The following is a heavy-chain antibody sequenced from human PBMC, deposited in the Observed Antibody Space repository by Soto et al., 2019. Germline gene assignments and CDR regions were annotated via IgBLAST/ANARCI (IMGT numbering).Heavy chain of an antibody. V-gene: IGHV1-69*04. CDR3: ATSYGSGYRAFDF. D-gene: IGHD3-10*01. J-gene: IGHJ4*02. Sequence: QVQLVQSGAEVKRPGSSVKVSCKASGDTFNFYSINWVRQAPGLGLEWMGRVNPILSMSNYAQRFQGRVTMTADKSTSTAYMDLIGLRSEDTAIYYCATSYGSGYRAFDFWGQGALVTVSS. CDR2: VNPILSMS. CDR1: GDTFNFYS.